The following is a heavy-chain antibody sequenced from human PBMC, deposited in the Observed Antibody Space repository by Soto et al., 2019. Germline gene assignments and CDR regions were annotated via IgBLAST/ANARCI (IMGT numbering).Heavy chain of an antibody. J-gene: IGHJ6*02. V-gene: IGHV4-38-2*02. Sequence: SETLSLTCAVSGYSISSGYYWGWIRQPPGKGLEWIGSIYHSGSTYYNPSLKSRVTISVDTSKNQFSLKLSSVTAADTAVYYCARDDYGDSSYYYYGMDVWGQGTTVTVSS. CDR3: ARDDYGDSSYYYYGMDV. CDR2: IYHSGST. D-gene: IGHD4-17*01. CDR1: GYSISSGYY.